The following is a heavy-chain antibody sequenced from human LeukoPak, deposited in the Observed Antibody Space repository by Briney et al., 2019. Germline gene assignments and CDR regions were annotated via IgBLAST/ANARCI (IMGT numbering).Heavy chain of an antibody. D-gene: IGHD3-10*01. CDR3: AKDLGYGSGSYYKGHDY. J-gene: IGHJ4*02. Sequence: GGSLRLSCAASGFTFSSYAMSWVRQAPGKGPEWVSAISGSGGSTYYADSVKGRFTISRDNSKNTLYLQMNSLRAEDTAVYYCAKDLGYGSGSYYKGHDYWGQGTLVTVSS. V-gene: IGHV3-23*01. CDR1: GFTFSSYA. CDR2: ISGSGGST.